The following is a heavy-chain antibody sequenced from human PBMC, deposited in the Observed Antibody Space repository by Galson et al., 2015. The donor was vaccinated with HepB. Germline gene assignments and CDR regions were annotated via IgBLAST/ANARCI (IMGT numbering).Heavy chain of an antibody. Sequence: CAISGDSVSRNGAAWNWIRQSPLRGLEWLGRTYYTSKWYNDYAISLKSRITISPDTSKNGFSLQLNSVTPEDTAVYFCARGQHSYYAMDVWGQGTTVTVSS. V-gene: IGHV6-1*01. CDR1: GDSVSRNGAA. CDR3: ARGQHSYYAMDV. CDR2: TYYTSKWYN. J-gene: IGHJ6*02.